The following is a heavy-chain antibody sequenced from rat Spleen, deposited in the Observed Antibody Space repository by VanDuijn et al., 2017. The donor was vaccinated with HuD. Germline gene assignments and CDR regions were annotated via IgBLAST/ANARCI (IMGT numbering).Heavy chain of an antibody. J-gene: IGHJ3*01. CDR1: GFSFSDCD. D-gene: IGHD1-7*01. Sequence: EVQLVESGGGLVQPGRSMLLSCAASGFSFSDCDMAWVRQAPTKGLEWVASITYDVSTTYYRDSVKGRFTVSRDNAKSTLYLQMDSLRSEDTASYYCARQYYGYTDWGQGTLVTVSS. CDR3: ARQYYGYTD. V-gene: IGHV5-22*01. CDR2: ITYDVSTT.